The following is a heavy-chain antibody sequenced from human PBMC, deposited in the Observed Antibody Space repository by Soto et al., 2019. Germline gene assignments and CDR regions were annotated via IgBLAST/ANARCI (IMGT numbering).Heavy chain of an antibody. D-gene: IGHD1-26*01. Sequence: SVKFSCQASVGTFSCHGIAWVRQVPGQGLEWMGGIMPTFGSATYAPKFQGRVTISADNSTSTAYMELSSLRSEDTAVYFCASERSAQYFDYWGQGSLVTVSS. CDR1: VGTFSCHG. V-gene: IGHV1-69*06. CDR2: IMPTFGSA. J-gene: IGHJ4*02. CDR3: ASERSAQYFDY.